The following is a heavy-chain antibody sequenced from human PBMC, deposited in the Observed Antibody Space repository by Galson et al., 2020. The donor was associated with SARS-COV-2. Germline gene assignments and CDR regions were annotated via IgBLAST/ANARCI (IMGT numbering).Heavy chain of an antibody. V-gene: IGHV4-4*02. Sequence: SETLSLTCAVSGGSISSSNWWSWVRQPPGKGLEWIGEIYHSGSTNYNPSLKSRVTISVDTSKNQFSLKLSSVTAADTAVYYCASGNGYRRGFVYWGQGTLVTVSS. J-gene: IGHJ4*02. D-gene: IGHD1-1*01. CDR3: ASGNGYRRGFVY. CDR1: GGSISSSNW. CDR2: IYHSGST.